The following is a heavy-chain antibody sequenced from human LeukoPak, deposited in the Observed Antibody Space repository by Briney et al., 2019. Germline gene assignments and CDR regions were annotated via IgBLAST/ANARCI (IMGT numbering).Heavy chain of an antibody. Sequence: ASVKVSCKASGYTFTSYGISWVRQAPGQGLEWMGWISAYNGNTNYAQNFQGRVSMTTDTSTSTAYMEVRSLRSDDTAVYHCARGRPGDYFDYWGQGTLVTVSS. V-gene: IGHV1-18*01. CDR2: ISAYNGNT. CDR3: ARGRPGDYFDY. J-gene: IGHJ4*02. CDR1: GYTFTSYG. D-gene: IGHD6-25*01.